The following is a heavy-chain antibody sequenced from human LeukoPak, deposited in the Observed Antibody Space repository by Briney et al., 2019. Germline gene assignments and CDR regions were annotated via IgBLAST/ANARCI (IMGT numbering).Heavy chain of an antibody. CDR2: IYYSGST. Sequence: PSETLSLTCTVSGGSISSYYWSWIRQPPGKGLEWIGYIYYSGSTNYNPSLKSRVTISVDTSKNQFSLKLSSVTAADTAVYYCASITSSWTPSLDYWGQGTLVTASS. D-gene: IGHD6-13*01. CDR3: ASITSSWTPSLDY. CDR1: GGSISSYY. J-gene: IGHJ4*02. V-gene: IGHV4-59*01.